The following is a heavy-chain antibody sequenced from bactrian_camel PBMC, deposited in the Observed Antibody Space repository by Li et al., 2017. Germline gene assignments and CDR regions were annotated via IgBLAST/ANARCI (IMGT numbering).Heavy chain of an antibody. Sequence: LVESGGGSVQPGGSLLLSCAASRYSSGATSMAWFRQVPGKEREAVASIDIRDQPTYYADSVKGRFTISADNAKDTLYLQMDRLTPDGTAMYYCAADPPCSRSLSGILQYDYRGQGTQVTVS. J-gene: IGHJ4*01. CDR3: AADPPCSRSLSGILQYDY. CDR1: RYSSGATS. CDR2: IDIRDQPT. V-gene: IGHV3S54*01. D-gene: IGHD2*01.